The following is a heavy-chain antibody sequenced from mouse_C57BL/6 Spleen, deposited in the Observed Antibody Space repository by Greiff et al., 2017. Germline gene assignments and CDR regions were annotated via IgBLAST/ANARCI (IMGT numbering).Heavy chain of an antibody. Sequence: VQLQQSGPVLVKPGASVKMSCKASGYTFTDYYMNWVKQSHGKSLEWIGVINPYNGGTSYNQKFKGKATLTVDKSSSTAYMELNSLTSEDSAVYYCARWRGYDVRGAMDYWGQGTSVTVSS. V-gene: IGHV1-19*01. D-gene: IGHD2-2*01. CDR1: GYTFTDYY. J-gene: IGHJ4*01. CDR2: INPYNGGT. CDR3: ARWRGYDVRGAMDY.